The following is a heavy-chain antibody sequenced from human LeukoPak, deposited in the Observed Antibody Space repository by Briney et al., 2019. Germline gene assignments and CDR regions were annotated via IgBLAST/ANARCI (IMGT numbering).Heavy chain of an antibody. J-gene: IGHJ4*02. D-gene: IGHD1-26*01. Sequence: GGSLRLSCAASGISFRSYGMHWVRQAPGKGLEWVTFIWYDASNKYYADSVKGRLTISRDNSKNTLYLQMNSLRAEDTAVYYCARGSSGSYPYFDYWGQGTLVTVSS. CDR3: ARGSSGSYPYFDY. V-gene: IGHV3-33*01. CDR1: GISFRSYG. CDR2: IWYDASNK.